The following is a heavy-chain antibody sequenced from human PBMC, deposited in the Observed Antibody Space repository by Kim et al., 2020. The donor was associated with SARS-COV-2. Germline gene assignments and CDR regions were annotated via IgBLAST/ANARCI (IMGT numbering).Heavy chain of an antibody. Sequence: GGSLRLSCAASGFTFSSYGMHWVRQAPGKGLEWVAVISYDGSNKYYADSVKSRFTISRDNSKNTLYLQMNSLRAEDTAVYYCVKDPTSIWFGEPLYYYG. D-gene: IGHD3-10*01. V-gene: IGHV3-30*18. CDR3: VKDPTSIWFGEPLYYYG. CDR2: ISYDGSNK. J-gene: IGHJ6*01. CDR1: GFTFSSYG.